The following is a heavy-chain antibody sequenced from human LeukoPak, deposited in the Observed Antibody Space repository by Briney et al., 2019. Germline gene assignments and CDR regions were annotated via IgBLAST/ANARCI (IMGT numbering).Heavy chain of an antibody. CDR1: GFTFNTYP. CDR3: VREGLRPYFDY. CDR2: ITGSGSNT. V-gene: IGHV3-23*01. Sequence: GGSLRLSCAASGFTFNTYPMSWVRQAPGKGLEWVSAITGSGSNTYYADSVKGRFTISRDNSKNTPYLLMNSLRGEDAAVYYCVREGLRPYFDYWGQGTLVTVSS. J-gene: IGHJ4*02.